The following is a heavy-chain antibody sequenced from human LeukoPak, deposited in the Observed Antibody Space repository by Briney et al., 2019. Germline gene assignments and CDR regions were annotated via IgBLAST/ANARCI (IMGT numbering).Heavy chain of an antibody. J-gene: IGHJ4*02. Sequence: GGSLILSCAASGFTFINYAMSWVRQAPGKGLEWVSTISGSGDSTYYADSVKGRSTISRDNSKNTLSLQMNSLRAEDTAVYYCAKGWEKVVASVFVDWGQGTLVTVSS. CDR3: AKGWEKVVASVFVD. V-gene: IGHV3-23*01. CDR2: ISGSGDST. CDR1: GFTFINYA. D-gene: IGHD1-26*01.